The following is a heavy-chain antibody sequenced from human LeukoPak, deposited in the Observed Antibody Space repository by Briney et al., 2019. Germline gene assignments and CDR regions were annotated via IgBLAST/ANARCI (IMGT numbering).Heavy chain of an antibody. CDR1: GFTFSSYW. CDR2: ISYDGSNK. D-gene: IGHD6-13*01. CDR3: ASPRGKSSSWTSTFDY. V-gene: IGHV3-30*03. Sequence: PGGSLRLSCATSGFTFSSYWMHWVRQAPGKGLEWVAVISYDGSNKYYADSVKGRFTISRDNSKNTLYLQMNSLRAEDTAVYYCASPRGKSSSWTSTFDYWGQGTLVTVSS. J-gene: IGHJ4*02.